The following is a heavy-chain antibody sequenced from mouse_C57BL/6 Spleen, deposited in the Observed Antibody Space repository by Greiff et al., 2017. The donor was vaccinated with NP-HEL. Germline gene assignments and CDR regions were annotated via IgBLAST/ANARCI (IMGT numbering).Heavy chain of an antibody. CDR3: VRHDLDYGSYWDYAMDY. D-gene: IGHD1-1*01. CDR2: IRSKSNNYAT. J-gene: IGHJ4*01. V-gene: IGHV10-1*01. Sequence: EVKLQESGGGLVQPKGSLKLSCAASGFSFNTYAMNWVRQAPGKGLEWVARIRSKSNNYATYYADSVKDRFTISRDDSESMLYLQMNNLKTEDTAMYYCVRHDLDYGSYWDYAMDYWGQGTSVTVSS. CDR1: GFSFNTYA.